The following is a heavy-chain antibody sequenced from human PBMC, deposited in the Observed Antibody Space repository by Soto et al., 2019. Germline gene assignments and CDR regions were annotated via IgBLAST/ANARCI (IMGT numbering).Heavy chain of an antibody. CDR3: ARGAWFGELFDY. V-gene: IGHV1-69*13. CDR1: GGTFSSYA. Sequence: ASVKVSCKASGGTFSSYAISWVQQAPGQGLEWMGGIIPIFGTANYAQKFQGRVTITADESTSTAYMELSSLRSEDTAVYYCARGAWFGELFDYWGQGTLVTVSS. D-gene: IGHD3-10*01. CDR2: IIPIFGTA. J-gene: IGHJ4*02.